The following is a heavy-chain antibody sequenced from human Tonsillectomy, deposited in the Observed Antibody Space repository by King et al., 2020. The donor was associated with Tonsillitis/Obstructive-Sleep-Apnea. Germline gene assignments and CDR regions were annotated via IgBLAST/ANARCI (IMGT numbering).Heavy chain of an antibody. CDR3: ARMPPYCSGGSCYDY. V-gene: IGHV3-53*01. CDR2: IYSGGST. J-gene: IGHJ4*02. Sequence: VQLVESGGGLIQPGGSLRLSCASSWFTVSSNYMSWVRQAPGKGLEWVAVIYSGGSTYYADSVKGRFTISRDNSKNTLYLQMNSLRADDTAVYYCARMPPYCSGGSCYDYWGQGTLVTVSS. CDR1: WFTVSSNY. D-gene: IGHD2-15*01.